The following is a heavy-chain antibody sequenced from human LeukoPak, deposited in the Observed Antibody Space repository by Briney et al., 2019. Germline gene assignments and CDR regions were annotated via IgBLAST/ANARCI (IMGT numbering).Heavy chain of an antibody. CDR2: IRSKANNYAT. CDR3: TSLRSDWAGSSFDY. J-gene: IGHJ4*02. V-gene: IGHV3-73*01. D-gene: IGHD5-12*01. Sequence: GGSLGLSCAASGFTFSDSAMHWVRQASGKGLEWVGRIRSKANNYATAYAASVKGRFTISRDDSKSTAYLQMNSLKTEDTAVYYCTSLRSDWAGSSFDYWGQGTLVTVSS. CDR1: GFTFSDSA.